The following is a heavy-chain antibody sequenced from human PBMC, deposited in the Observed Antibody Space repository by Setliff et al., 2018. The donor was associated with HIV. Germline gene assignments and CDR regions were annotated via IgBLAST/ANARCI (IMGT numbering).Heavy chain of an antibody. V-gene: IGHV4-39*07. CDR2: IYYSGST. J-gene: IGHJ4*02. Sequence: SETLSLTCTVSGGSISSSSYYWGWIRQPPGKGLEWIGSIYYSGSTYYNPSLKSRVTISVDTSKNQFSLKLSSVTAADTAVYYCARDGPRGYSYGPGGYFDYWGQGTLVTVSS. CDR1: GGSISSSSYY. CDR3: ARDGPRGYSYGPGGYFDY. D-gene: IGHD5-18*01.